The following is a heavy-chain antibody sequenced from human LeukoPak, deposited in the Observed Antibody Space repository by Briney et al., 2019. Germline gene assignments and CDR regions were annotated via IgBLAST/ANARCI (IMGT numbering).Heavy chain of an antibody. J-gene: IGHJ4*02. CDR1: GFTFSDYS. CDR3: AKFAGTTGWSVFDY. Sequence: PGGSLRLSCAASGFTFSDYSMNWVRQAPGKGLEWVASISSSSPYIYYTDSVKGRFTISRDNSKNTLYLQMSSLRAEDTAVYYCAKFAGTTGWSVFDYWGQGTLVTVSS. V-gene: IGHV3-21*04. CDR2: ISSSSPYI. D-gene: IGHD1-1*01.